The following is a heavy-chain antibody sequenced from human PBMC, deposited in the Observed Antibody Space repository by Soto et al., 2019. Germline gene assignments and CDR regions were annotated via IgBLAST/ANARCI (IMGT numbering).Heavy chain of an antibody. V-gene: IGHV3-73*01. D-gene: IGHD3-3*01. CDR1: GFTFSGSA. CDR2: IRSKANNYAT. Sequence: EVQLVESGGGLVQPGGSLKLSCAASGFTFSGSAMHWVRQASGKGLEWVGRIRSKANNYATAYGASVKGRFTISRDDSKNTAYLQMNSLKTEDTAAYYCSRQASDFWSGKPQYYMDVWGKGTTVTVSS. J-gene: IGHJ6*03. CDR3: SRQASDFWSGKPQYYMDV.